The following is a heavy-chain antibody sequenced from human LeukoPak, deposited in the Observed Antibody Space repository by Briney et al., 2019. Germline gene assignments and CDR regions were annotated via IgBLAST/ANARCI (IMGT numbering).Heavy chain of an antibody. CDR3: ARATAWIDAFDF. CDR1: GGSISSSSYY. Sequence: SETLSLTCTVSGGSISSSSYYWGWIRQPPGKGLEWIGSIYYSGSTNYNPSLKSRVTISVDTSKNQFSLKLSSVTAADTAIYYCARATAWIDAFDFWGQGTMVTVS. D-gene: IGHD5-12*01. V-gene: IGHV4-39*07. J-gene: IGHJ3*01. CDR2: IYYSGST.